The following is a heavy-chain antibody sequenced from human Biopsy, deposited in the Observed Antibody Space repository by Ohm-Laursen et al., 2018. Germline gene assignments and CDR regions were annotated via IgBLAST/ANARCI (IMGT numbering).Heavy chain of an antibody. CDR3: ARDPLNGHKHFDY. J-gene: IGHJ4*02. CDR2: INCKISAT. D-gene: IGHD2-8*01. V-gene: IGHV1-2*02. CDR1: SYAFSVNN. Sequence: SVWPSCTASSYAFSVNNILSMRQAPGHELEWLRYINCKISATNYAQKFQGTVTMTRDTSISTAYLPLGSLTSADTAIYYCARDPLNGHKHFDYWGQGSLVTVSS.